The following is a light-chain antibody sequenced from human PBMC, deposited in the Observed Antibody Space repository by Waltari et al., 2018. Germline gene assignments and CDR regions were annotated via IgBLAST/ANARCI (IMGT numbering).Light chain of an antibody. CDR3: QQRSNWPPIFT. Sequence: EIVLTQSPATLSLSPGERATLSCRASQSVRTSVAWYQQKPGQAPRLLIYDASNRATGIPARFSGSGSGTDFTLTISSLEPEDFAVYYCQQRSNWPPIFTFGPGTKVDIK. V-gene: IGKV3-11*01. CDR2: DAS. J-gene: IGKJ3*01. CDR1: QSVRTS.